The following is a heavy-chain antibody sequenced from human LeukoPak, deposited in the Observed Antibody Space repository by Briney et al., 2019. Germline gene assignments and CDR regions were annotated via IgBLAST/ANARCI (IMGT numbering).Heavy chain of an antibody. Sequence: PSETLSLTRAVYGGSFSGYYWSWIRQPPGKGLEWIGEINHSGSTNYNPSLKSRVTISVDTSKNQFSLKLSSVTAADTAVYYCARGTRTAMVPRFDYWGQGTLVTVSS. CDR1: GGSFSGYY. J-gene: IGHJ4*02. CDR2: INHSGST. V-gene: IGHV4-34*01. D-gene: IGHD5-18*01. CDR3: ARGTRTAMVPRFDY.